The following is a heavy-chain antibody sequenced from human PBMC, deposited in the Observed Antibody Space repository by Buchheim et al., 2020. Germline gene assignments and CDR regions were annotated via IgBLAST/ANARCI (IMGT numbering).Heavy chain of an antibody. Sequence: QVQLVESGGGVVQPGRSLRLSCAASGFTFSSYGMHWVRQAPGKGLEWVAVIWYDGSNKYYADSVKGRFTISRDNSKNKLSLQMNSLRAEDTAVYYCARDRDSSSSNGMDVWGQGTT. D-gene: IGHD6-6*01. J-gene: IGHJ6*02. CDR2: IWYDGSNK. CDR3: ARDRDSSSSNGMDV. CDR1: GFTFSSYG. V-gene: IGHV3-33*01.